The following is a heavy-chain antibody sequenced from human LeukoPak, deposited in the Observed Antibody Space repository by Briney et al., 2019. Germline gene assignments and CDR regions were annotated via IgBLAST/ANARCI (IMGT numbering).Heavy chain of an antibody. Sequence: PGGSLRLCCAASGFTFSSYAMSWVRQAPGKGLVWVSRINSDGSSTSYADSVKGRFTISRDNSKNTLYLQMNSLRAEDAAVYYCAKDFDTVTDWFDPWGQGTLVTVSS. V-gene: IGHV3-74*01. D-gene: IGHD4-17*01. CDR1: GFTFSSYA. CDR3: AKDFDTVTDWFDP. CDR2: INSDGSST. J-gene: IGHJ5*02.